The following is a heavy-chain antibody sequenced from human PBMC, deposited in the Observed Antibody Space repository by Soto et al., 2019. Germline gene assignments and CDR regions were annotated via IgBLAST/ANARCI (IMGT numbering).Heavy chain of an antibody. CDR1: GGSISSGDYY. CDR3: ASESLVFGGFGDCSGVSCYSPDYFDY. J-gene: IGHJ4*02. D-gene: IGHD2-15*01. V-gene: IGHV4-30-4*01. CDR2: IYYSGST. Sequence: QVQLQESGPGLVKPSQTLSLTCTVSGGSISSGDYYWSWIRQPPGKGLEWIGYIYYSGSTYYNPSLLCYFTISGATSKGHFSFKRSSVTAAGTTVYYCASESLVFGGFGDCSGVSCYSPDYFDYWGQGTLVTVSS.